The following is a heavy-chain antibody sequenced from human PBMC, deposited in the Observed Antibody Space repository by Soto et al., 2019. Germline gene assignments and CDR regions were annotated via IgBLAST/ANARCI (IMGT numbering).Heavy chain of an antibody. CDR1: GGTFTNHA. J-gene: IGHJ4*02. CDR2: IIPIFGTT. Sequence: QMQLVQSGAEVKKPGSSVKVSCRASGGTFTNHAINWVRQAPGHGLEWLGGIIPIFGTTNYAQKCQDRVTITADRSTTTVYMDLASLTSEDTAVYYCARSYFDGTGFYLYYFNFWGQGTLVTVSS. CDR3: ARSYFDGTGFYLYYFNF. V-gene: IGHV1-69*06. D-gene: IGHD3-9*01.